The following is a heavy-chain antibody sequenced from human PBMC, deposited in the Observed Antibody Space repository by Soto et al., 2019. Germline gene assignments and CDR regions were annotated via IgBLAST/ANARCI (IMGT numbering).Heavy chain of an antibody. CDR3: ARSSGVGTRYYYYYYGMDV. CDR2: INHSGST. J-gene: IGHJ6*02. Sequence: QVQLQQWGAGLLKPSETLSLTCAVYGESFSGYYWSWIRKPPGKGLKWIGEINHSGSTNYNPSLKSRVTISVDTSKNQFSLKLSYVTAADTALYYCARSSGVGTRYYYYYYGMDVWGQGTTVTVSS. D-gene: IGHD7-27*01. V-gene: IGHV4-34*01. CDR1: GESFSGYY.